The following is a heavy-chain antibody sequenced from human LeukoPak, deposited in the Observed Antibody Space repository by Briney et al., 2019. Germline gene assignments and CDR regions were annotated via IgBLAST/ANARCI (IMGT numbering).Heavy chain of an antibody. CDR2: ISSSGSTI. CDR1: GFTFSNYE. CDR3: SSGLLAY. Sequence: GGSLRLSCTPSGFTFSNYEFNWVRQAPGKGLEGVSYISSSGSTIYYADSVKGRFTISRDNAKNSLYLQVNRLTADDTAVYYCSSGLLAYWGQGTLVAVSS. J-gene: IGHJ4*02. V-gene: IGHV3-48*03.